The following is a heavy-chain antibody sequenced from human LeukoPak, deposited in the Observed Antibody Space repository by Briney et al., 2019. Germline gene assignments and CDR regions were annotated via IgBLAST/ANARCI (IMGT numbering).Heavy chain of an antibody. J-gene: IGHJ5*02. V-gene: IGHV1-46*01. D-gene: IGHD1-14*01. CDR1: GYTFAAYY. Sequence: ASVKVSCKASGYTFAAYYMYWVRQTSGQGLEWMGIINPSGGSTSYAQKFQGRVTMTRDTSTSTVYMELNTLTSEDTAVYYCATTLRNNPPWGQGTLITVSS. CDR2: INPSGGST. CDR3: ATTLRNNPP.